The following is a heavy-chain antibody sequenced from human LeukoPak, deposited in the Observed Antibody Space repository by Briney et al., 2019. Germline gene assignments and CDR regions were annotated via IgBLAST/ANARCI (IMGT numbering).Heavy chain of an antibody. Sequence: PGGSLRLSCTASGFTFNGYSMNWVRQAPGKGLEWVSVHYSGSTTYYADSVRGRFTISRDNSKNTLYLQMNSLRVEDTAVYYCARLPAYYYGMDVWGQGTTVTVTS. V-gene: IGHV3-66*04. CDR2: HYSGSTT. CDR1: GFTFNGYS. J-gene: IGHJ6*02. CDR3: ARLPAYYYGMDV.